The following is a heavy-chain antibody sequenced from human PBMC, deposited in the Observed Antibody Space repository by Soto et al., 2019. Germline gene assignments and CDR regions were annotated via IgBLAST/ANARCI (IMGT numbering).Heavy chain of an antibody. CDR1: TFSNYS. CDR3: AKGHHAGSWTIDH. CDR2: NNAATGAT. Sequence: QVQLVQSATEVKKPGASVRVPCKYTFSNYSLHWVRQAAGQRLEWMGCNNAATGATEYSQKFRDRVTIYRDTSANIVYMEMNSPRFEDTAVYFCAKGHHAGSWTIDHWGQGTLVTVSS. V-gene: IGHV1-3*01. D-gene: IGHD6-13*01. J-gene: IGHJ4*02.